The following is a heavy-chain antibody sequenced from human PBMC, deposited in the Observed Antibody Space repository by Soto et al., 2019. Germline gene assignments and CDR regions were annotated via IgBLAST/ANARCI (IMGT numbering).Heavy chain of an antibody. CDR2: INHSGST. Sequence: TLSLTCAVYGWSVSGYYWSWIRQPPGKGLEWIGEINHSGSTNYNPSLKSRVTISVDTSKNQFSLKLSSVTAADTAVYYCARGLYYDFWSGYYTDGMDVWGQGTTVTVSS. J-gene: IGHJ6*02. D-gene: IGHD3-3*01. CDR1: GWSVSGYY. V-gene: IGHV4-34*01. CDR3: ARGLYYDFWSGYYTDGMDV.